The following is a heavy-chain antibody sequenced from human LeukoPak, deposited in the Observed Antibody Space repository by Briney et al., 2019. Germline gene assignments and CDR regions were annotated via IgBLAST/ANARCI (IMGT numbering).Heavy chain of an antibody. CDR1: GGSISSYY. Sequence: SETLSLTCTVSGGSISSYYWSWIRQPPGKGLEWIGYIYYSGSTNYNPSLKSRVTISVDTSKNQFSLKLSSVTAAGTAVYYCARQYYYDSSGYYQDAFDIWGQGTMVTVSS. CDR2: IYYSGST. V-gene: IGHV4-59*08. J-gene: IGHJ3*02. D-gene: IGHD3-22*01. CDR3: ARQYYYDSSGYYQDAFDI.